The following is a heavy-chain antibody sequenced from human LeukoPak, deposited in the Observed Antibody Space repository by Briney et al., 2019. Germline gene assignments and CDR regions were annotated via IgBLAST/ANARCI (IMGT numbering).Heavy chain of an antibody. V-gene: IGHV3-23*01. CDR1: GFTFSSYG. D-gene: IGHD2-2*01. Sequence: GGTLRLSCAASGFTFSSYGMSWVRQAPGKGLEWVSAISGSGGSTYYADSVKGRFTISRDNSKNTLYLQMNSLRAEDTAVYYCAREYCSSTSCYFSYWGQGTLVTVSS. CDR3: AREYCSSTSCYFSY. J-gene: IGHJ4*02. CDR2: ISGSGGST.